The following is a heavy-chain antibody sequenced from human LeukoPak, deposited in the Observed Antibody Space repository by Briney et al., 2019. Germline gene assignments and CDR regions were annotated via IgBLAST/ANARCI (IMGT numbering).Heavy chain of an antibody. CDR2: IYASGST. D-gene: IGHD3-3*01. Sequence: SETLSLTCTVSGGSISSASYYWSWIRQPAGKRLEWIGRIYASGSTNYNPPLKYRVTITTDTSKNQLSLKLTSVTAADTAVYYCAGAPAGSLEWLSPFDYWGQGTLVTVSS. CDR1: GGSISSASYY. V-gene: IGHV4-61*02. J-gene: IGHJ4*02. CDR3: AGAPAGSLEWLSPFDY.